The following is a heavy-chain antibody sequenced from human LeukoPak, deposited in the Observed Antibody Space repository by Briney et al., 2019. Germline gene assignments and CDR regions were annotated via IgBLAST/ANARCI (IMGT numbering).Heavy chain of an antibody. V-gene: IGHV4-34*01. CDR3: ARKISGLFDY. J-gene: IGHJ4*02. D-gene: IGHD3-3*02. Sequence: SETLPLTCAVYGGSFSGYYWSWIRQPPGEGLEWIGEINHSGSTNYNPSLKSRVTISVDTSKNQFSLKLSSVTAADTAVYYCARKISGLFDYWGQGTLVTVSS. CDR1: GGSFSGYY. CDR2: INHSGST.